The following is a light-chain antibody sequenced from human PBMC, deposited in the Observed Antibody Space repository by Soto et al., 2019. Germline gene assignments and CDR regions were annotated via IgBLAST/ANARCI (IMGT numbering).Light chain of an antibody. CDR2: ANN. V-gene: IGLV1-40*01. CDR3: QSYDSSVSGSRV. Sequence: QSVLTQSPSVSGAPGQRVTISCTGSSSNIGAGYDVHWYQQLPGTAPKLLIYANNNRPSGVPDRFSGSKSGTSASLAITGLQAEDEADYYCQSYDSSVSGSRVFGTGTKLTVL. J-gene: IGLJ1*01. CDR1: SSNIGAGYD.